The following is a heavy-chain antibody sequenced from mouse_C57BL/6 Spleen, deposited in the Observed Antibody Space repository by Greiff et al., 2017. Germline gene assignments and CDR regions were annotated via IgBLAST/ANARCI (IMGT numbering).Heavy chain of an antibody. V-gene: IGHV1-50*01. D-gene: IGHD2-4*01. Sequence: QVQLQQPGAELVKPGASVKLSCKASGYTFTSYWMQWVKQRPGQGLEWIGEIDPSDSYTNYNQKFKGKATLTVDTSSSPAYMQRSSLTSEDSAVYYCARTAYDYDGFDYWGQGTTLTVSS. CDR1: GYTFTSYW. CDR3: ARTAYDYDGFDY. CDR2: IDPSDSYT. J-gene: IGHJ2*01.